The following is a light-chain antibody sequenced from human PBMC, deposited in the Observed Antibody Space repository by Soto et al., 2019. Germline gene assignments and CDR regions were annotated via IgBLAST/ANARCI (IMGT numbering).Light chain of an antibody. CDR1: QNVANY. V-gene: IGKV3-20*01. CDR3: QQYGSSPPRWT. J-gene: IGKJ1*01. Sequence: EIVLTQSPATLSLSPGERATLSCRASQNVANYLDWYQQKPCQAPRLLIYESSNRATGIPDRFSGSGSGTEFTLTISSLQPEDFAVYYCQQYGSSPPRWTFGQGTKVDIK. CDR2: ESS.